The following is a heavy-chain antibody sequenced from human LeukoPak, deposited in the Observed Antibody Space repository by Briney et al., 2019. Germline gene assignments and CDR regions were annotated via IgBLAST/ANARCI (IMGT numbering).Heavy chain of an antibody. CDR3: ARTVVAAKTYYFDY. D-gene: IGHD2-15*01. CDR1: GFTVSSNY. V-gene: IGHV3-53*01. CDR2: LYHGGTT. Sequence: GGSLRLSCVVSGFTVSSNYMTWVRQAPGKGLEWVSVLYHGGTTYFADSVKGRFTISRDNSKNTLYLKMKSLRPEDTALYYCARTVVAAKTYYFDYWGRGTLVTVSS. J-gene: IGHJ4*02.